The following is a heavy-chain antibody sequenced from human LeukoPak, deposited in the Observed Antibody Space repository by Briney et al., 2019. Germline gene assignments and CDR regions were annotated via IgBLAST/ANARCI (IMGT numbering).Heavy chain of an antibody. CDR1: GYTFTGYY. Sequence: GASVKVSCKASGYTFTGYYMHWVRQAPGQGLEWMGRIIPILGIANYAQKFQGRVTITADKSTSTAYMELSSLRSEDTAVYYCARDPLSDPSTPNRRTVTTGVWGQGTLVTVSS. D-gene: IGHD4-17*01. CDR2: IIPILGIA. V-gene: IGHV1-69*04. J-gene: IGHJ4*02. CDR3: ARDPLSDPSTPNRRTVTTGV.